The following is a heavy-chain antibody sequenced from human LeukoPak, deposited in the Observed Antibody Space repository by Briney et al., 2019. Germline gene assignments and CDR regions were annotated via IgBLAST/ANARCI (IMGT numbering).Heavy chain of an antibody. D-gene: IGHD3-3*01. CDR2: IYHSGST. V-gene: IGHV4-30-2*01. CDR1: GGSISSGGYY. J-gene: IGHJ4*02. CDR3: ASLEWLGRGDY. Sequence: SETLSLTCTVSGGSISSGGYYWSWIRQPPGKGLEWIGYIYHSGSTYYNPSLKSRVTISVDRSKNQFSLKLSSVTAADTAVYYCASLEWLGRGDYWGQGTLVTVSS.